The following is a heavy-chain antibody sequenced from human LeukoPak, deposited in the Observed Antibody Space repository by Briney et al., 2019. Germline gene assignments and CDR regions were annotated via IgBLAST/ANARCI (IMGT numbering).Heavy chain of an antibody. D-gene: IGHD3-22*01. V-gene: IGHV1-2*06. CDR3: ARSSGVVITTWFDY. J-gene: IGHJ4*02. Sequence: ASVKVSCKASGYTFTGYYMHWVRQAPGQGLEWMGRINPNSGGTNYAQKFQGRVTMTRDTSISTAYMELSRLRSDDTAVYYCARSSGVVITTWFDYWGQGTLVTVSS. CDR2: INPNSGGT. CDR1: GYTFTGYY.